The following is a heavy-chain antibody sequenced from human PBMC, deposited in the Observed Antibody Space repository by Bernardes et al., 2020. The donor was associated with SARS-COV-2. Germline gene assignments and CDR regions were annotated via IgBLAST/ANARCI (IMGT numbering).Heavy chain of an antibody. V-gene: IGHV3-30*03. J-gene: IGHJ5*02. CDR2: VSFDARDK. CDR3: VRGGWKRVPQYFFDH. Sequence: GGSLRLSCAASGFDFGEYAMHWVRQAPGKGLEWVAVVSFDARDKYYLDSVKGRFTVSRDNSDNTVSLQMNSLRPEDRGLYYCVRGGWKRVPQYFFDHWGQVSPVTVSS. D-gene: IGHD3-9*01. CDR1: GFDFGEYA.